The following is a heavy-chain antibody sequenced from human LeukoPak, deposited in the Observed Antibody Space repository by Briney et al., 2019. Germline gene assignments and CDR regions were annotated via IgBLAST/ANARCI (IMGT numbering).Heavy chain of an antibody. CDR2: IYTSGST. CDR1: GGSISSYY. J-gene: IGHJ5*02. Sequence: SETLSLTCTGSGGSISSYYGSLIRQPAGKGLEWIGRIYTSGSTNYNPSLKSRVTMSVDTSKNQFSLKLSSVTAADTAVYYCARGTTVVTPWFDPWGQGTLVTVSS. CDR3: ARGTTVVTPWFDP. D-gene: IGHD4-23*01. V-gene: IGHV4-4*07.